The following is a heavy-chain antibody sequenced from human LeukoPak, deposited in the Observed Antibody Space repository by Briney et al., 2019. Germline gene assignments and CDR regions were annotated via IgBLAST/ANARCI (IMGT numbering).Heavy chain of an antibody. CDR1: GGSFSGYY. Sequence: SETLSLTCAVYGGSFSGYYWSWIRQPPGKGLEWIGEINHSGSTNYNPALKSRVTISVDTSKNQLSLKLRSVTAADTAVYYCARCYVSFVTAIDDYYYYMDVWGKGTTVSVSS. CDR3: ARCYVSFVTAIDDYYYYMDV. CDR2: INHSGST. V-gene: IGHV4-34*01. J-gene: IGHJ6*03. D-gene: IGHD2-21*02.